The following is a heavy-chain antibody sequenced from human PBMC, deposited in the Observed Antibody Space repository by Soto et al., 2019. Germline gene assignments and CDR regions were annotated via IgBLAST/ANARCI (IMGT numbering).Heavy chain of an antibody. J-gene: IGHJ1*01. V-gene: IGHV1-3*01. CDR2: INAGNGNT. Sequence: ASVKVSCKASGYTFTSYAMHWVRQAPGQRLEWMGWINAGNGNTKYSQKFQGRVTITRDTSASTAYMELSSLRSEDTAVYYCARSIVLVTALAYWGQGTLVTVAS. CDR1: GYTFTSYA. CDR3: ARSIVLVTALAY. D-gene: IGHD2-21*02.